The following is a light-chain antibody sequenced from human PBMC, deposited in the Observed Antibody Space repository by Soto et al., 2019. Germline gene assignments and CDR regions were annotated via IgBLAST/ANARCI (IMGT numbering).Light chain of an antibody. CDR2: AAS. CDR3: QQSYSPPPVT. Sequence: IQMTQSPSSLSASVGDRVTSTCRASQSISSYLNWYQQKPGKAPKLLIYAASSLQSGVPSRFSGSGSGTDFTLTISSLQPEDFATYYCQQSYSPPPVTFGQGTRLEIK. J-gene: IGKJ5*01. CDR1: QSISSY. V-gene: IGKV1-39*01.